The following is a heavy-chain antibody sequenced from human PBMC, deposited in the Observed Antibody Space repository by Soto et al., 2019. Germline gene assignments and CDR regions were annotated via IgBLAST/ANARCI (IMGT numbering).Heavy chain of an antibody. Sequence: GGSLRLSSAASGFSFSHYWMHWVRQAPGKGLVWVSRISPDGRTTTYADSVKGRFTISRDNAKSTLYLQMDSLTVEDGAVYYCADSWLPTSYWGPGTLVTVSS. CDR1: GFSFSHYW. D-gene: IGHD3-10*01. CDR3: ADSWLPTSY. V-gene: IGHV3-74*01. CDR2: ISPDGRTT. J-gene: IGHJ4*02.